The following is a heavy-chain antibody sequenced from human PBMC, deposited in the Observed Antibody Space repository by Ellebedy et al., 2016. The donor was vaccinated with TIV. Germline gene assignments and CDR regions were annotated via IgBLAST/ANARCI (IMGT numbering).Heavy chain of an antibody. CDR3: ARVPPAYYDSCGYYRDAFDI. D-gene: IGHD3-22*01. Sequence: ASVKVSCXASGYTFNRYGITWVRQAPGQGLEWVGLISGHNGNTNYAQKVQGRVTMTTDTSTSTAYMELRSLRSDDTAVYYCARVPPAYYDSCGYYRDAFDIWGQGTMVTVSS. V-gene: IGHV1-18*01. CDR2: ISGHNGNT. J-gene: IGHJ3*02. CDR1: GYTFNRYG.